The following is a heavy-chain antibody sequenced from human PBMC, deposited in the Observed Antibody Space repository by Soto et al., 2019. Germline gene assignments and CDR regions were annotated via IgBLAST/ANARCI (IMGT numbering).Heavy chain of an antibody. J-gene: IGHJ4*02. CDR2: INDYGTTI. V-gene: IGHV3-74*01. CDR1: GLTLGNYW. Sequence: WGTLTLSCAASGLTLGNYWMHWVRQAPGKGLVWVSRINDYGTTINYAEAVEGRFIISRDDAKSEVYLKMMNLRAEDSAVYYGARGGLEPFDYWGQGALVTVSS. CDR3: ARGGLEPFDY. D-gene: IGHD1-1*01.